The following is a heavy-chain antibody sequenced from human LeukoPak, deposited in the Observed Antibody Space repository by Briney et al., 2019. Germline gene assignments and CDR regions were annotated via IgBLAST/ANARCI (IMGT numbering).Heavy chain of an antibody. CDR2: IYPGDSDT. J-gene: IGHJ4*02. D-gene: IGHD3-9*01. V-gene: IGHV5-51*01. Sequence: GESLKISCKGSGYSFTSYWIGWVRQMPGKGLEWMGIIYPGDSDTRYSPSFQGQVTISADKSISTAYLQWSSLKASDTAMYYCARQLRSYDILTGFYDTPTIDYWGQRTLVTVSS. CDR3: ARQLRSYDILTGFYDTPTIDY. CDR1: GYSFTSYW.